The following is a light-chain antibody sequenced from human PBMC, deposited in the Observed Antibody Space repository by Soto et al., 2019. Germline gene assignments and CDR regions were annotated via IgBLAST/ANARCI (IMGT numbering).Light chain of an antibody. CDR1: QPINSY. V-gene: IGKV1-39*01. CDR2: DAS. J-gene: IGKJ3*01. CDR3: HQSYTAPRT. Sequence: DIQMTQSPSSLSASVGDRVTITCRASQPINSYLSWYQQKPGKAPKLLIYDASNLQSGVPSRFSCSASGTDFTLTISSLQPEDFGTYLFHQSYTAPRTFGPGNRVDFK.